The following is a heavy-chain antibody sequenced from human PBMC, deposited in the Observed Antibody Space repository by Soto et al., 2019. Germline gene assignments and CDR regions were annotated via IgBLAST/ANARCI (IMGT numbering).Heavy chain of an antibody. CDR3: ARAKQQLVVSPFDY. CDR2: IYYSGST. V-gene: IGHV4-31*03. CDR1: GGSISSGDYY. D-gene: IGHD6-13*01. Sequence: SETLSITCTVSGGSISSGDYYWSWIRQHPGKGLEWIGYIYYSGSTYYNPSLKSRVTISVDTSKNQFSLKLSSVTAADTAVYYCARAKQQLVVSPFDYWGQGTLVTVSS. J-gene: IGHJ4*02.